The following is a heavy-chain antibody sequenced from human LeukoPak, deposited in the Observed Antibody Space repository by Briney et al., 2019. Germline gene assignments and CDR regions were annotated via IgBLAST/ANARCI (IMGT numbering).Heavy chain of an antibody. D-gene: IGHD6-13*01. J-gene: IGHJ4*02. CDR2: ISGSGANT. CDR3: AKPGYSSSWVFDY. Sequence: PGGSLRLSCAASGFTFSTYAMSWVRQAPGKGLEWVSAISGSGANTYYTDSVKGRFTISSDSSENTLYLQMNRLRADDTAVYYCAKPGYSSSWVFDYWGQGTLVTVSS. CDR1: GFTFSTYA. V-gene: IGHV3-23*01.